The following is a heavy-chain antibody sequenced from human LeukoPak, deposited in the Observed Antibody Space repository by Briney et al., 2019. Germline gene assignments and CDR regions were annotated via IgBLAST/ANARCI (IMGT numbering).Heavy chain of an antibody. V-gene: IGHV3-23*01. J-gene: IGHJ6*03. D-gene: IGHD2-21*02. CDR2: IGGSGGRT. CDR3: ARLVVAYCGGDCYPTYYYYYMDV. Sequence: GGSLRLSCAASGFTFSSYAMSWVRQAPGKGLEWVSRIGGSGGRTYYANSVKGRFTISRDNAKNSLYLQMNSLRAEDTAVYYCARLVVAYCGGDCYPTYYYYYMDVWGKGTTVTVPS. CDR1: GFTFSSYA.